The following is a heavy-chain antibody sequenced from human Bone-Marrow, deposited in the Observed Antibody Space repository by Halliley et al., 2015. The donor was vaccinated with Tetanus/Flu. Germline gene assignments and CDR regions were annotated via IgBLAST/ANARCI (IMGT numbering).Heavy chain of an antibody. D-gene: IGHD3-16*01. J-gene: IGHJ4*02. CDR1: GFSFKNYG. V-gene: IGHV3-30*18. CDR2: ISNDGRSK. CDR3: AKIDPELGLAYDF. Sequence: SLRLSCEASGFSFKNYGMHWVRQAPGKGLEWVAGISNDGRSKYFGDSVKGRFTISRDDSKNTLYLQMSSLRPEDTAVYYCAKIDPELGLAYDFWGQGTRVTVSS.